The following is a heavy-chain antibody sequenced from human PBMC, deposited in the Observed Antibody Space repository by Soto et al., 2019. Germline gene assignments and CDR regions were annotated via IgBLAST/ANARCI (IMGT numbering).Heavy chain of an antibody. CDR1: GGSISSSSYY. D-gene: IGHD3-22*01. V-gene: IGHV4-39*07. CDR2: IYYSGST. Sequence: SETLSLTCTVSGGSISSSSYYWGWIRQPPGKGLEWIGSIYYSGSTYYNPSLKSRVTISVDTSTSTVYMELSSLRSEDTAVYYCARESITMIVKTRYFDYWGQGTLVTVSS. CDR3: ARESITMIVKTRYFDY. J-gene: IGHJ4*02.